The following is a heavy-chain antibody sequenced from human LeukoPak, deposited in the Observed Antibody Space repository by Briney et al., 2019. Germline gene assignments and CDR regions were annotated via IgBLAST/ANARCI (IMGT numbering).Heavy chain of an antibody. CDR2: IYTSGST. Sequence: SETLSLTCTVSGGSISSYYWSWIRQPAGKGLEWIGRIYTSGSTNYNPSLKSRVTMSVDTSKNQFSLKLSSVTAADTAVYYCAKSMVRGSPYYMDVWGKGTTVTISS. CDR3: AKSMVRGSPYYMDV. V-gene: IGHV4-4*07. D-gene: IGHD3-10*01. J-gene: IGHJ6*03. CDR1: GGSISSYY.